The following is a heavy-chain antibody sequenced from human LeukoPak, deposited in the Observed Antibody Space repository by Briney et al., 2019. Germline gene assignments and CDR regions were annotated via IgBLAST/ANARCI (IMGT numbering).Heavy chain of an antibody. Sequence: QTGGSLRLSCAASGFTFRTYALSWVRQAPGKGLEWVANIKQDGSEKYYVDSVKGRFTISRDNAKNSLYLQMNSLRAEDTAVYYCARVGYSSSWDLLDYWGQGTLVTVSS. D-gene: IGHD6-13*01. V-gene: IGHV3-7*01. CDR2: IKQDGSEK. J-gene: IGHJ4*02. CDR3: ARVGYSSSWDLLDY. CDR1: GFTFRTYA.